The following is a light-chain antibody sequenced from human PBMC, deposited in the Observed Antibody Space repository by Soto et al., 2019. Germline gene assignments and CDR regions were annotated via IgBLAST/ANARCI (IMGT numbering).Light chain of an antibody. J-gene: IGKJ1*01. CDR3: QQYGTSPRT. CDR2: GAS. V-gene: IGKV3-20*01. CDR1: QSVSSSF. Sequence: EIVMTQSPATLSVSPGERATLSCRASQSVSSSFLAWYQQRPGQPPRLLIYGASSRATGIPDRFSGTGSGTDFTLTISRLEPEDVAVYYCQQYGTSPRTFGQGTKVDIK.